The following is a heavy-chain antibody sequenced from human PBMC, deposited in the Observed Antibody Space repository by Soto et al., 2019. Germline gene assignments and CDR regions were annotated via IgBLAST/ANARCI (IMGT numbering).Heavy chain of an antibody. CDR1: GYTFTSND. CDR3: ARGRPGGGVQRSWFGP. J-gene: IGHJ5*02. CDR2: MNPKSGDA. Sequence: VQLVQSGAEVKKPGASVKVSCKASGYTFTSNDIYWLRQAPGQGPEWMGWMNPKSGDARYAQKFQDRLIMTRDTSITTAYMELTSLTSEDTAVYYCARGRPGGGVQRSWFGPWGQGNLVTVSS. V-gene: IGHV1-8*01. D-gene: IGHD2-8*02.